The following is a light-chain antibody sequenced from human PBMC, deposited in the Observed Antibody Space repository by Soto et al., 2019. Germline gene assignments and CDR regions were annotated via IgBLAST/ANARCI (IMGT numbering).Light chain of an antibody. CDR2: DVS. Sequence: QSVLTQPASVSGSPGQSITISCTGTSRDIGGYNYVSWYQHHPDKAPKLMIYDVSNRPSGVSNRFSGSKSGNTASLTISGLQAEDEADYYCSSYTSTSTLVVFGGGTKVTVL. V-gene: IGLV2-14*03. CDR1: SRDIGGYNY. J-gene: IGLJ2*01. CDR3: SSYTSTSTLVV.